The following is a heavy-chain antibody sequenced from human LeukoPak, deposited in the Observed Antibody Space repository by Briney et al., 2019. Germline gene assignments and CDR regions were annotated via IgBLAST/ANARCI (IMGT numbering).Heavy chain of an antibody. J-gene: IGHJ2*01. Sequence: PSQTLSLTCTVSGGSINSRNYYWNWIRQPAGKELEWIGRIWPDGGTGGAPTYKPSLRSRVSISVDTSKNQFSLKLSSVTAADTAVYYCARAVTYYYGSGSLVRTTPWYFDLWGRGTLVTVSS. V-gene: IGHV4-61*02. CDR3: ARAVTYYYGSGSLVRTTPWYFDL. CDR1: GGSINSRNYY. CDR2: IWPDGGT. D-gene: IGHD3-10*01.